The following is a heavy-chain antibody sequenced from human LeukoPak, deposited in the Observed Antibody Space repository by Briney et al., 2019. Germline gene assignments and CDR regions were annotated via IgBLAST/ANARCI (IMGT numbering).Heavy chain of an antibody. V-gene: IGHV3-30*02. CDR2: TRDDGTKK. CDR1: GFAFRNYG. D-gene: IGHD2-15*01. Sequence: GGSLTVSCAASGFAFRNYGMHWVRQAPGKGLEWLAYTRDDGTKKCYGDSVKGRFTIFRDNSKSTLYLQMNSLRREDTAVYYCANGECRGGRCSSGAYWGQGTLVTVSS. J-gene: IGHJ4*02. CDR3: ANGECRGGRCSSGAY.